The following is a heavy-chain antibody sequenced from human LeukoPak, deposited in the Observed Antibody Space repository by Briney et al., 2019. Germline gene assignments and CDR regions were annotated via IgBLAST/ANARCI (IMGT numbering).Heavy chain of an antibody. Sequence: ASVKVSCKASGGTFSSYAISWVRQAPGQGLEWMGWINPNSGGTNYAQKFQGRVTMTRDTSISTAYMELSRLRSDDTAVYYCASMSYYGDYAYWGQGTLVTVSS. CDR3: ASMSYYGDYAY. D-gene: IGHD4-17*01. J-gene: IGHJ4*02. CDR2: INPNSGGT. CDR1: GGTFSSYA. V-gene: IGHV1-2*02.